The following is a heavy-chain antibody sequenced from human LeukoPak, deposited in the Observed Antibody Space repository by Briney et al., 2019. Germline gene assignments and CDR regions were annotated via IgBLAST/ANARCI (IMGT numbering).Heavy chain of an antibody. V-gene: IGHV3-30*18. D-gene: IGHD3-16*01. CDR3: AKGPTYLDY. CDR2: ISYDGSNK. Sequence: GRSLRLSCAASGFTFSSYGMHWVRQAPGKGLEWVAVISYDGSNKYYADSVKGRFTISRDNSKNTLYLQMNSLRAEDTAVYYCAKGPTYLDYWGQGTQVTVSS. J-gene: IGHJ4*02. CDR1: GFTFSSYG.